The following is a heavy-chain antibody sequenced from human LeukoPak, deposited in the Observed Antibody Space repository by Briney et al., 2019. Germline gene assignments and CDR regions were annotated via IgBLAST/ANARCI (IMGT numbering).Heavy chain of an antibody. CDR1: GFTFSSYA. CDR3: ARIWSARDWFDP. V-gene: IGHV3-23*01. Sequence: PGGSLRLSCAASGFTFSSYAMSWVRQAPGKGLEWVSAISGSGGSTYYADSVTGRFVISRDDAKNSVYLHLTNLRAEDTATYFCARIWSARDWFDPWGQGT. J-gene: IGHJ5*02. D-gene: IGHD1-1*01. CDR2: ISGSGGST.